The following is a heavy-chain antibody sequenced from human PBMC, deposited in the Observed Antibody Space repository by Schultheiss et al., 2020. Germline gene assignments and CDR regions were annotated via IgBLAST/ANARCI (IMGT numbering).Heavy chain of an antibody. Sequence: GGSLRLSCAASGFTFSSYVMSWVRQAPGKGLEWVSGISVSGGTIYYADSVKGRFTISRDNSKHTLYLQMNRLRAEDTAVYYCAKDSRRVPATINYWGQGTLVTVSS. D-gene: IGHD2-2*01. CDR2: ISVSGGTI. V-gene: IGHV3-23*01. CDR1: GFTFSSYV. J-gene: IGHJ4*02. CDR3: AKDSRRVPATINY.